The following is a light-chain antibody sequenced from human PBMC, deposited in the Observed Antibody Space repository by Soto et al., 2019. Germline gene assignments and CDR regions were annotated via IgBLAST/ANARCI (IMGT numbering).Light chain of an antibody. CDR3: SSFATTDTPMV. V-gene: IGLV2-14*03. Sequence: QSALTQPASVSGSPGQSITISCTGTSSDVGGYNHVSWYQQHPGEAPKLMIYDVISRPSGVSNRFSGSKAADTASLTISGLQAEDEADYYCSSFATTDTPMVFGGGTKLTVL. CDR2: DVI. J-gene: IGLJ2*01. CDR1: SSDVGGYNH.